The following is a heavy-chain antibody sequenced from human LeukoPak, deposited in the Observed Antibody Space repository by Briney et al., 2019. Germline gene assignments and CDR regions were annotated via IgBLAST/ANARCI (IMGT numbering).Heavy chain of an antibody. CDR1: GHTFTSYG. CDR3: ARMGIIAAAGLDAFDI. V-gene: IGHV7-4-1*02. CDR2: INTNTGNP. D-gene: IGHD6-13*01. J-gene: IGHJ3*02. Sequence: ASVKVSCKASGHTFTSYGMNWVRQAPGQGLEWMGWINTNTGNPTYAQDFTGRFVFSLDTSVNTAYLQISSLRAEDTAVYYCARMGIIAAAGLDAFDIWGQGTMVTVSS.